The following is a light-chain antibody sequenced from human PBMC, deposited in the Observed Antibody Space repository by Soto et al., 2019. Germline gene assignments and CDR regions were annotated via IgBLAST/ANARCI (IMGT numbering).Light chain of an antibody. CDR3: EQYDILPT. V-gene: IGKV1-33*01. CDR1: QDISNF. Sequence: DIQMTQSPSSLSASVGDRVTITCQASQDISNFLNWYQQKPGKAPKLLIYDVSNLETGAPSRFSGSGSATYFSFTITSLQPEYSAKYYCEQYDILPTFGQGTKLEIK. CDR2: DVS. J-gene: IGKJ2*01.